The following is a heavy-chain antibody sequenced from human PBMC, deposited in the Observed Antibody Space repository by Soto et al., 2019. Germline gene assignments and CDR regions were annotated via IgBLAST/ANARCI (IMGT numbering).Heavy chain of an antibody. CDR1: GFSLSDYW. V-gene: IGHV3-74*01. CDR3: AKDLRAAPPGDYYYYYMDV. CDR2: ISGDGGST. D-gene: IGHD6-6*01. Sequence: PGGSLRLSCAASGFSLSDYWMHWVRQVPGKGLLWVSRISGDGGSTYYADSVKGRFTISRDNSKNTLYLQMNSLGAEDTAVYYCAKDLRAAPPGDYYYYYMDVWGEGTTVTVSS. J-gene: IGHJ6*03.